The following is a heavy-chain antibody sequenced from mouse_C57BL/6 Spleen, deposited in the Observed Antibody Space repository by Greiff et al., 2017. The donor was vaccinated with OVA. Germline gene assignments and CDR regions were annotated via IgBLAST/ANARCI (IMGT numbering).Heavy chain of an antibody. CDR1: GYTFTSYW. J-gene: IGHJ1*03. CDR3: ARWDAYYSNDWYFDV. CDR2: IYPGSGST. D-gene: IGHD2-5*01. Sequence: QVQLQQSGAELVKPGASVKMSCKASGYTFTSYWITWVKQRPGQGLEWIGDIYPGSGSTNYNEKFKSKATLTVDTSSSTAYMQLSSLTSEDSAVYYCARWDAYYSNDWYFDVWGTGTTVTVSS. V-gene: IGHV1-55*01.